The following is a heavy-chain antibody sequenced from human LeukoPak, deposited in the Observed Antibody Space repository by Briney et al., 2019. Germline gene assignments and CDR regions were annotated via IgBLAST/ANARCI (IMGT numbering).Heavy chain of an antibody. D-gene: IGHD1-26*01. CDR3: AREIVGATYDY. Sequence: GGSLRLSCAASGFTFSSYAMHWVRQAPGKGLEWVAVISYDGSNKYYADSVKGRFTISRDNSKNTLYLQMNSLRAEDTAVYYCAREIVGATYDYWGQGTLVTVSS. CDR2: ISYDGSNK. CDR1: GFTFSSYA. V-gene: IGHV3-30-3*01. J-gene: IGHJ4*02.